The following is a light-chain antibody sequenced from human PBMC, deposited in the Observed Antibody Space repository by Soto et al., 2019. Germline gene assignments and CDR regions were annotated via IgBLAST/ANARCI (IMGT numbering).Light chain of an antibody. V-gene: IGLV1-40*01. Sequence: QSVLTQPPSVSGAPGQRVTISCTGSSSNIGAGYDVHWYQQFPGTAPKHLIYGNSHRPSGVPDRFSGSKSGTSASLAITGLQAEDEADYYCQSFDSSLSALYVFGTGTKLTVL. J-gene: IGLJ1*01. CDR2: GNS. CDR1: SSNIGAGYD. CDR3: QSFDSSLSALYV.